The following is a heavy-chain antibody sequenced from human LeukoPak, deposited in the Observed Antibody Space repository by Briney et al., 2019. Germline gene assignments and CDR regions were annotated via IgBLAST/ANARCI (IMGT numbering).Heavy chain of an antibody. Sequence: SETLSLTCAVYGGSFSGYYWSWIRQPPGKGLEWIGEINHSGSTNYNPSLKSRVTISVGTSKNQFSLKLSSVTAADTAVYYCAGGYSYGYYFDYWGQGTLVTVSS. V-gene: IGHV4-34*01. D-gene: IGHD5-18*01. CDR3: AGGYSYGYYFDY. J-gene: IGHJ4*02. CDR1: GGSFSGYY. CDR2: INHSGST.